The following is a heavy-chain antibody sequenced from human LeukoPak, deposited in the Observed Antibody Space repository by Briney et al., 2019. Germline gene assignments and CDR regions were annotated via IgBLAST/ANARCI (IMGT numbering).Heavy chain of an antibody. CDR3: AKDANFLRSSGYLIPIDF. J-gene: IGHJ4*02. CDR1: GFTFSRNA. D-gene: IGHD3-22*01. V-gene: IGHV3-23*01. Sequence: GRFLRLSCAASGFTFSRNAMNWVRQAPGKGLEWVAAISGNGLGTYYADSVKGRFNISRDNSRNTLYLHMNSLRIEDTAFYYCAKDANFLRSSGYLIPIDFWGQGTLVTVSS. CDR2: ISGNGLGT.